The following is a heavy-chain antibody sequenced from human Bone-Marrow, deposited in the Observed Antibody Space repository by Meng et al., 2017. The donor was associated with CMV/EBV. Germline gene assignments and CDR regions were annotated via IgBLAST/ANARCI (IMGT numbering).Heavy chain of an antibody. V-gene: IGHV1-8*01. J-gene: IGHJ3*02. CDR3: ARYIRGNGFEI. CDR2: MVPNSGRT. CDR1: GYPFSSLD. Sequence: ASVKVSCKASGYPFSSLDVNWVRQAAGQGPEWMGWMVPNSGRTGSAQKFLGRVTMTWDTSIGTLYMELSRLTFEDTAVYYCARYIRGNGFEIWGQGTMVTVSS. D-gene: IGHD1-1*01.